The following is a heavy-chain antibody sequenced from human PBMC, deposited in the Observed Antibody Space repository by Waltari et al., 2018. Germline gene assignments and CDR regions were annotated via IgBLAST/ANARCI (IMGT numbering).Heavy chain of an antibody. CDR3: TRGGNYDFWSHRPFVDP. CDR1: GASCSDYY. J-gene: IGHJ5*02. V-gene: IGHV4-34*01. Sequence: QVQLQQWGAALLGPSETLSLTCAVYGASCSDYYWGWVRQPPGKGLEWIGQIRHPGSTNYNPSLKSRVTISIDTPRSQFSLRLSSVTAADTALYFCTRGGNYDFWSHRPFVDPWGQGTLVTVSS. CDR2: IRHPGST. D-gene: IGHD3-3*01.